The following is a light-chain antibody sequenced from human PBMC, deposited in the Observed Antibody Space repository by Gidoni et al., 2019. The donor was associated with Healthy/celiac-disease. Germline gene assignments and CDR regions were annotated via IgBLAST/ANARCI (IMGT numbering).Light chain of an antibody. Sequence: IVLTQSPATLSLSPGIRATLSCRASQSVSSYLAWYQQKPGQAPRLLIYDASNRAPGIPARFSGSGSGTDFTLTISSLEPEDFAVYYCQQRSNWRTFGQXTKLEIK. V-gene: IGKV3-11*01. J-gene: IGKJ2*01. CDR3: QQRSNWRT. CDR1: QSVSSY. CDR2: DAS.